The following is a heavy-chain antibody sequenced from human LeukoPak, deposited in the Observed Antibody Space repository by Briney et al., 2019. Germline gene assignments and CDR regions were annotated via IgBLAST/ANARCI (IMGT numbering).Heavy chain of an antibody. CDR2: IYYSGTT. CDR1: GGSISSYY. Sequence: PSETLSLTCAVSGGSISSYYWSWIRQPPGKGLECIGYIYYSGTTNYNPSLKSRVTISVETSKNQFSLKLRSVTAADTAVYYCARGGDYLFDYWGQGTLVTVSS. J-gene: IGHJ4*02. D-gene: IGHD4-17*01. V-gene: IGHV4-59*01. CDR3: ARGGDYLFDY.